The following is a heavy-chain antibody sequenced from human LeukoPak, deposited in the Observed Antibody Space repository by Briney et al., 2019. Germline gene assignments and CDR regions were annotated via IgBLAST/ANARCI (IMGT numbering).Heavy chain of an antibody. D-gene: IGHD3-16*01. J-gene: IGHJ5*02. CDR3: TRGLGEHGGVSDR. CDR1: GFIFTSNR. Sequence: GGSLRLSCAASGFIFTSNRMNWVRQAPGKGLEWVANIKHDGSEQIYVDSVKGRFTISRDNAKDSVYLQMNSLRAEDTAVYYCTRGLGEHGGVSDRWGQGTLVTVSS. V-gene: IGHV3-7*01. CDR2: IKHDGSEQ.